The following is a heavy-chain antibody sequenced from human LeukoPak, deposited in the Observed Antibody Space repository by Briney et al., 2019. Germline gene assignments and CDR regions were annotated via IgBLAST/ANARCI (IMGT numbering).Heavy chain of an antibody. CDR1: GFTFTSYV. D-gene: IGHD6-13*01. Sequence: ASVKVSCKASGFTFTSYVITWVRQAPGQGLEWMAWISTYNGNTNYAQKLQGRVTMTTDTSTSTAYMELRSLRSDDTAVYYCAMQQLVRAYFDYWGQGTLVTVSS. V-gene: IGHV1-18*01. J-gene: IGHJ4*02. CDR3: AMQQLVRAYFDY. CDR2: ISTYNGNT.